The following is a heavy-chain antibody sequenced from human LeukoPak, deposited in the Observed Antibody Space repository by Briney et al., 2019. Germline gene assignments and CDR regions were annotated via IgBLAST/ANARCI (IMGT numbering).Heavy chain of an antibody. CDR3: ARHRRYSSGSIDY. V-gene: IGHV4-30-4*01. Sequence: PSETLSLTCTVSGGSVSRGDYYWTWIRQPPGKGLEWIGHIYYSGNTYYDPSLKSRLTISVDTSKNQFSLTVSSVTAADTAVYFCARHRRYSSGSIDYWGQGTLVTVSS. D-gene: IGHD3-22*01. CDR2: IYYSGNT. CDR1: GGSVSRGDYY. J-gene: IGHJ4*02.